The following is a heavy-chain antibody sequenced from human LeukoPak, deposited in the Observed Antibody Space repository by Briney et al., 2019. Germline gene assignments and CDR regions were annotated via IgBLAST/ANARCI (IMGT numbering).Heavy chain of an antibody. CDR2: IIPIFGTA. V-gene: IGHV1-69*01. CDR1: GGTFSSYA. D-gene: IGHD5-12*01. CDR3: ASCPAPVVATILTSYYMDV. J-gene: IGHJ6*03. Sequence: GSSVTVSCKASGGTFSSYAISWVRQAPGQGLEWMGGIIPIFGTANYAQKFQGRVTITADESTSTAYMELSSLRSEDTAVYYCASCPAPVVATILTSYYMDVWGKGTTVTISS.